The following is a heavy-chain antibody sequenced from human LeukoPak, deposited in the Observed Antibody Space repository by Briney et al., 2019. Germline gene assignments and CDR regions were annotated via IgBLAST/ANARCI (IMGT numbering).Heavy chain of an antibody. CDR3: ARDGGYSSSWYVKGDPNWFDP. J-gene: IGHJ5*02. V-gene: IGHV4-4*07. D-gene: IGHD6-13*01. CDR1: GGSISSYY. Sequence: PSETLSLTCTVSGGSISSYYWSWIRQPAGKGLEWLGRIYTSGSTNYNPSLKSRVTMSVDTSKNQFSLKLSSVTAADTAVYYCARDGGYSSSWYVKGDPNWFDPWGQGTLVTVSS. CDR2: IYTSGST.